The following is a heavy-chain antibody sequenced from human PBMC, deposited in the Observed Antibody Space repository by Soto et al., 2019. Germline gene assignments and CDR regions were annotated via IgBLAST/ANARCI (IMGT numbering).Heavy chain of an antibody. CDR2: IYYSGYT. CDR3: ARDRAYYESSGLYFDS. CDR1: GVSINDYY. Sequence: PSETLSLTCNVSGVSINDYYWSWIRQPPGKGLEWMGYIYYSGYTNYNPSLKSRVTISADTSKNQFSLKLSSVTAADTAVYYCARDRAYYESSGLYFDSWGQGILVTVSS. V-gene: IGHV4-59*01. J-gene: IGHJ4*02. D-gene: IGHD3-22*01.